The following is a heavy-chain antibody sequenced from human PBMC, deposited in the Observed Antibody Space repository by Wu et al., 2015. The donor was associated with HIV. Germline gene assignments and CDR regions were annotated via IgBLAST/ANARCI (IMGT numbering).Heavy chain of an antibody. CDR1: GYTFTSYD. D-gene: IGHD3-16*01. Sequence: QVQLVQSGAEVKKPGASVKVSCKASGYTFTSYDINWVRQATGQGLEFMGWMNPNTGNTGYAQKFQDRFTMTSNTATSTAYMELSSLRSEDTAVYYCNRGMQQWVNDAFDIWGQGTMVTVSS. CDR2: MNPNTGNT. J-gene: IGHJ3*02. CDR3: NRGMQQWVNDAFDI. V-gene: IGHV1-8*01.